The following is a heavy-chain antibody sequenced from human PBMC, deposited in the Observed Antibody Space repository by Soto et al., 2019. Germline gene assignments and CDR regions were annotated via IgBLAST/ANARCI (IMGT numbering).Heavy chain of an antibody. D-gene: IGHD4-17*01. Sequence: SETLSLTCAVYGGSFSGYYWSWIRQPPGKRLEWIGEINHSGSTNYNPSLKSRVTISVDTSKNQFSLKLSSVTAADTAVYYCARGGRLPRRNWFDPWGQGTLVTVS. V-gene: IGHV4-34*01. CDR2: INHSGST. CDR1: GGSFSGYY. J-gene: IGHJ5*02. CDR3: ARGGRLPRRNWFDP.